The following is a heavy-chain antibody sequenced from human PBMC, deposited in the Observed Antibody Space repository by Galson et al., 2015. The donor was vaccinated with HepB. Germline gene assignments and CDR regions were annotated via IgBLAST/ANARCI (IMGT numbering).Heavy chain of an antibody. Sequence: IGYISYKDDTYYNPSLKSRLSISVDRSTNQFSLTLSSVTAADTAVYYCARLHITKMTTTIPPYFDYWGQGTLVTVSS. CDR3: ARLHITKMTTTIPPYFDY. V-gene: IGHV4-30-4*01. D-gene: IGHD5-24*01. CDR2: ISYKDDT. J-gene: IGHJ4*02.